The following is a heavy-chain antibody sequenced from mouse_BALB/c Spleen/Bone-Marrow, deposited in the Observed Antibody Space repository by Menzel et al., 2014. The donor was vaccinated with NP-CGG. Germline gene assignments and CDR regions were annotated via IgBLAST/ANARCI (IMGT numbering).Heavy chain of an antibody. Sequence: VQLQQSGAALVKPGASVKLSCTASGFNIKDTYIHWMKQRPEQGLEWIGTIDPANGYTIYDPKFQGKATITADTTSNTAYLYITSLMSEHTAVYYCALVYAATGSDWYFAVWGAGTPVTVSS. J-gene: IGHJ1*01. CDR3: ALVYAATGSDWYFAV. CDR2: IDPANGYT. CDR1: GFNIKDTY. V-gene: IGHV14-3*02. D-gene: IGHD1-2*01.